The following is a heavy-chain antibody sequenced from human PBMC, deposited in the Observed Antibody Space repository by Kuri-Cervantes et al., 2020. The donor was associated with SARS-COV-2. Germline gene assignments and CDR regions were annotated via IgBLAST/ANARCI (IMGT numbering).Heavy chain of an antibody. CDR3: ARLPVPDISHSGWYFDL. CDR2: IYYSGST. CDR1: GGSISSSSYY. J-gene: IGHJ2*01. Sequence: SETLSLTCTVSGGSISSSSYYWGWIRQPPGKGLEWIGSIYYSGSTNYNPSLKSRVTISVDTSKNHFSLKLSSVTAADTAVYYCARLPVPDISHSGWYFDLWGRGALVTVSS. V-gene: IGHV4-39*07. D-gene: IGHD5-12*01.